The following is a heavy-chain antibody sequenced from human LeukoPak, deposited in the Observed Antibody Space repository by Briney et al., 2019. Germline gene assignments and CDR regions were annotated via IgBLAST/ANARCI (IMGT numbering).Heavy chain of an antibody. CDR1: GLTFSTYS. D-gene: IGHD3-16*01. CDR2: ISSSSSII. V-gene: IGHV3-48*04. J-gene: IGHJ4*02. CDR3: GRDYEERTTDY. Sequence: GGSLRLSCAASGLTFSTYSMNWVRQAPGKGLEWVSYISSSSSIINYAESVRGRFTISRDNAKNLLYLQMNSLRAEDTAVYYCGRDYEERTTDYWGQGTLVTVSS.